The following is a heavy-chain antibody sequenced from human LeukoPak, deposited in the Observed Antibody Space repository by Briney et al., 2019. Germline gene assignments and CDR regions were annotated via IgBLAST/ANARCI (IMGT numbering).Heavy chain of an antibody. CDR3: ASEYSSGWADAFDI. CDR1: GFTFDDYA. J-gene: IGHJ3*02. Sequence: PGRSLRLSCAASGFTFDDYAMHWVRQAPGKGLEWVSGISWNSGSIGYADSVKGRFTISRDNSKNTLYLQMNSLRAEDTAVYYCASEYSSGWADAFDIWGQGTMVTVSS. CDR2: ISWNSGSI. V-gene: IGHV3-9*01. D-gene: IGHD6-19*01.